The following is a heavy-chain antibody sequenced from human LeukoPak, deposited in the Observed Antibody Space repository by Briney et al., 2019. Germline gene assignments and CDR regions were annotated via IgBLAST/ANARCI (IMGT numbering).Heavy chain of an antibody. CDR1: GFTFSTYD. V-gene: IGHV3-48*02. J-gene: IGHJ4*02. CDR3: ARRFGY. CDR2: ISSSSGTI. Sequence: GGSLRLSRAASGFTFSTYDMNWVRQAPGKGLEWVSYISSSSGTIYYADSVKGRFTVSRDNAKNSLYLQMNSLRDEDTAVYYCARRFGYWGQGTLVTVSS.